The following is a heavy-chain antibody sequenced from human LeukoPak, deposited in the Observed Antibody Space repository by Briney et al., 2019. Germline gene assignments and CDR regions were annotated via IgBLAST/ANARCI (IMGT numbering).Heavy chain of an antibody. CDR2: ISGYNGNT. D-gene: IGHD2-15*01. J-gene: IGHJ5*02. V-gene: IGHV1-18*01. Sequence: ASVKVSCKASGYTFTSYGISWVRQAPGQGLEWMGWISGYNGNTNYAQKLQGRVTMTTDTSTSTAYMELRSLRSDDTAVYYCARDSVVVAATPPTGHWFDPWGQGTLVTVSS. CDR1: GYTFTSYG. CDR3: ARDSVVVAATPPTGHWFDP.